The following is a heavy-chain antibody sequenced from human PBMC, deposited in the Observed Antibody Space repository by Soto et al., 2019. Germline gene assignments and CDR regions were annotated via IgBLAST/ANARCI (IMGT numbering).Heavy chain of an antibody. CDR2: VYSTGTT. CDR3: ARVSELVAPKDGKSAYFYAMDV. V-gene: IGHV4-61*08. CDR1: GDSFSSSDFY. J-gene: IGHJ6*02. Sequence: SETLSLTCAVSGDSFSSSDFYWTWIRQPPGKQLEWFGYVYSTGTTTYSPSLKRRVDMSVDTSENQFSLKVRSVTAADASVYFCARVSELVAPKDGKSAYFYAMDVWGHGTTVTVSS. D-gene: IGHD6-6*01.